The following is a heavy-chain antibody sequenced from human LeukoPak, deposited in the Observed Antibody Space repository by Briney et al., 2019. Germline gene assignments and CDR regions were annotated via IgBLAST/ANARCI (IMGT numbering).Heavy chain of an antibody. CDR1: GGSFSGYF. CDR3: ARALQRYCSSTSCYGYYYYYMDV. Sequence: SGTLSLTCSVSGGSFSGYFWSWIRQPPGKGLEWIGDINHSGVTYYNPSLESQVTISLDTSKNQFSLKLSSVTAADTAVYYRARALQRYCSSTSCYGYYYYYMDVWGKGTTVTISS. V-gene: IGHV4-34*01. CDR2: INHSGVT. D-gene: IGHD2-2*01. J-gene: IGHJ6*03.